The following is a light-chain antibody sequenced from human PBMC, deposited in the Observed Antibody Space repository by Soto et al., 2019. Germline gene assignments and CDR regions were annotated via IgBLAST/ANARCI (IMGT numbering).Light chain of an antibody. V-gene: IGKV3-11*01. J-gene: IGKJ5*01. CDR2: DAS. CDR1: QSVSSY. CDR3: QQRHMWPIT. Sequence: EIVLTQSPATLSLSPGERATLSCRASQSVSSYLAWYRQIPGQAPRLLIYDASKRATGIPDRFSGGGSGTDFTLTISSLEPEDSAVYYCQQRHMWPITFGQGTRLEIK.